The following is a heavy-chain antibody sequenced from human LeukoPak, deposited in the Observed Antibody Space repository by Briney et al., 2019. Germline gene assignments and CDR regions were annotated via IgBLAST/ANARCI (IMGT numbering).Heavy chain of an antibody. Sequence: ASVKVSCKASGYTFTSYAMNWVRQAPGQGLEWLGWINTKSGATNYAQNFQGRVTMTRDTSMSTTYMELKRLRSDDTAVYYCARDLGISGWYAPPLGYFDYWGQGTLLTVSS. CDR2: INTKSGAT. CDR1: GYTFTSYA. J-gene: IGHJ4*02. V-gene: IGHV1-2*02. CDR3: ARDLGISGWYAPPLGYFDY. D-gene: IGHD6-19*01.